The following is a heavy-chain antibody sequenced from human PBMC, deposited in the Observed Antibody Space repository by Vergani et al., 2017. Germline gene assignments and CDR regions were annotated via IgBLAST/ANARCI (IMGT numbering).Heavy chain of an antibody. CDR1: GYTFSNYY. Sequence: QVQVVQSGAEVKKSGASVKVSCKTSGYTFSNYYMHWVRQAPGQGLEWMGIINPSGGHTNYAQQFQGRVTMTKDTSTSTVYMELSSRRSEDTVIYYCARGDYGILTGYRYRGQGTLVTVS. J-gene: IGHJ4*02. V-gene: IGHV1-46*03. CDR2: INPSGGHT. D-gene: IGHD3-9*01. CDR3: ARGDYGILTGYRY.